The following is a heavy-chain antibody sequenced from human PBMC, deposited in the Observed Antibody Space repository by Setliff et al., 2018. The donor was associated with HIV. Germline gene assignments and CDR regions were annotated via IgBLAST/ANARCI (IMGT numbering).Heavy chain of an antibody. CDR1: GGSISSGIYY. J-gene: IGHJ3*02. CDR2: IYTSGST. CDR3: ARRYSGYDYPKLGLAFDI. V-gene: IGHV4-61*09. Sequence: PSETLSLTCTVSGGSISSGIYYWSWIRQPAGQGLEWIGHIYTSGSTNYSPSVKSRVTISVDTSKNQFSLKLSSVTAADTAVYYCARRYSGYDYPKLGLAFDIWGQGTMVTVSS. D-gene: IGHD5-12*01.